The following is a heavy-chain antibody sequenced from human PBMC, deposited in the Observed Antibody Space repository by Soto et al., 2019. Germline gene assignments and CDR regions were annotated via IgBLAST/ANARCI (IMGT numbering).Heavy chain of an antibody. J-gene: IGHJ5*02. D-gene: IGHD2-8*01. V-gene: IGHV3-9*01. CDR3: AKGSVLMVYAINRGYCP. CDR1: GFTFDDYA. CDR2: ISWNSGSI. Sequence: GGSLRLSCAASGFTFDDYAMHWVRQAPGKGLEWVSGISWNSGSIGYADSVKGRFTISRDNAKNSLYLQMNSLRAEDTALYYCAKGSVLMVYAINRGYCPWGQGTLVTVSS.